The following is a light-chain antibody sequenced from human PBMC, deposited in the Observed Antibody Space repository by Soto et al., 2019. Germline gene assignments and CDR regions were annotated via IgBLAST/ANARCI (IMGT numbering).Light chain of an antibody. Sequence: QSALTQPASVSGSPGQSVTISCTGTSXDVGGFNYVSWYQQHPGKAPKLMIYEVSNRPSGVSNRFSGSKSGNTASLTISGLQAEDEADYYCSSYISSSTVYVFGTGTKSPS. CDR1: SXDVGGFNY. J-gene: IGLJ1*01. V-gene: IGLV2-14*01. CDR2: EVS. CDR3: SSYISSSTVYV.